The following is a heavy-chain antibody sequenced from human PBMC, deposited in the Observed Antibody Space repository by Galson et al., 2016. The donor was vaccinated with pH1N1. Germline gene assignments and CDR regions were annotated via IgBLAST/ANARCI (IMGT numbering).Heavy chain of an antibody. Sequence: QSGAEVTKPGESLKISCKASGYRFTSYWIAWVRQVPGKGLEWVGVVNPGGSTIRYGPPFQGQVTISSDKSINTAYLQWISLRASDTATYYCARQYDFGDYRGNAFDIWGQGTMVTVSS. CDR3: ARQYDFGDYRGNAFDI. CDR2: VNPGGSTI. D-gene: IGHD4-17*01. CDR1: GYRFTSYW. V-gene: IGHV5-51*03. J-gene: IGHJ3*02.